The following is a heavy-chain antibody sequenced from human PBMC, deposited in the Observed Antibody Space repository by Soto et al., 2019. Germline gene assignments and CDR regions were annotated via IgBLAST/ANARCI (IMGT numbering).Heavy chain of an antibody. V-gene: IGHV3-23*01. CDR3: AKVPCSGGSYYSVGFGYYYYYGMDV. CDR2: ISGSGGST. J-gene: IGHJ6*02. D-gene: IGHD2-15*01. CDR1: GFTFSSYA. Sequence: GGSLRLSCAASGFTFSSYAMSWVRQAPGKGLEWVSAISGSGGSTYYADSVKGRFTISRDNSKNTLYLQMNSLRAEDTAVYYCAKVPCSGGSYYSVGFGYYYYYGMDVWGQGTTVTVSS.